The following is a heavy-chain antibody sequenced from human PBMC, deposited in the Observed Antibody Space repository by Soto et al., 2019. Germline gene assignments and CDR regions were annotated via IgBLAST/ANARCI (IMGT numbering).Heavy chain of an antibody. D-gene: IGHD6-6*01. V-gene: IGHV4-59*01. Sequence: SETLSLTCTVSGGSISSYYWSWIRQPPGKGLEWIGYIYYSGSTNYNPSLKSRVTISVDTSKNQFSLKLSSVTAADTAVYYCARGSSSSGYYYYRMDVWGQGTTVTVSS. CDR2: IYYSGST. CDR3: ARGSSSSGYYYYRMDV. J-gene: IGHJ6*02. CDR1: GGSISSYY.